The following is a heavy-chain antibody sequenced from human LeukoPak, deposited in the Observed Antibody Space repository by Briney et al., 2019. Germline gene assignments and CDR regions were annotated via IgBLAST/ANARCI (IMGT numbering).Heavy chain of an antibody. J-gene: IGHJ4*02. D-gene: IGHD1-26*01. CDR1: GGSISSSSYY. CDR2: IYYSGST. V-gene: IGHV4-39*07. Sequence: SETLSLTCTVSGGSISSSSYYWGWIRQPPGKGLEWIGSIYYSGSTYYNPSLKSRVTISVDTSKNQFSLKLSSVTAADTAVYYCARDRGGSYYFDYWGQGTLVTVSA. CDR3: ARDRGGSYYFDY.